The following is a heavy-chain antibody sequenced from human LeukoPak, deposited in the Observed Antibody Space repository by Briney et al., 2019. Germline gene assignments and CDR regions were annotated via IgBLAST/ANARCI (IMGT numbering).Heavy chain of an antibody. V-gene: IGHV4-34*01. CDR2: INHSGST. CDR1: GGSFSGYY. J-gene: IGHJ6*02. D-gene: IGHD3-10*01. Sequence: PSETLSLTCAVYGGSFSGYYWSWIRQPPGKGLEWIGEINHSGSTNYNPSLKSRVTISVDTSKNQFSLKLSSVAAADTAVYYCARGRITMVRGVINGYGMDVWGQGTTVTVSS. CDR3: ARGRITMVRGVINGYGMDV.